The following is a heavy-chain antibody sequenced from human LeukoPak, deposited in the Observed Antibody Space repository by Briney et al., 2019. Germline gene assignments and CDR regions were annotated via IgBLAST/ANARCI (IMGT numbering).Heavy chain of an antibody. J-gene: IGHJ3*02. Sequence: SVKVSCKASGGTFSSYAISWVRQAPGQGLEWMGGIIPIFGTANYAQKFQGRVTITADESTSTAYMELRSLRSDDTAVYYCARGVYYDFWSGYWEKSVAFDIWGQGTMVTVSS. CDR1: GGTFSSYA. V-gene: IGHV1-69*13. CDR2: IIPIFGTA. CDR3: ARGVYYDFWSGYWEKSVAFDI. D-gene: IGHD3-3*01.